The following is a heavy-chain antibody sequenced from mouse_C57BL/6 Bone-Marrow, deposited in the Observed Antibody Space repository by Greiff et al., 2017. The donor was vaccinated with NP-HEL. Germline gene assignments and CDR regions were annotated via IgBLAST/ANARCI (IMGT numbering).Heavy chain of an antibody. V-gene: IGHV1-19*01. CDR1: GYTFTDYY. Sequence: VQLKQSGPVLVKPGASVKMSCKASGYTFTDYYMNWVKQSHGKSLEWIGVINPYNGGTSYNQKFKGKATLTFDKSSSTAYMELNSLTSEYSAVYYCARFDGYYVRFAYWGQGTLVTVSA. D-gene: IGHD2-3*01. J-gene: IGHJ3*01. CDR2: INPYNGGT. CDR3: ARFDGYYVRFAY.